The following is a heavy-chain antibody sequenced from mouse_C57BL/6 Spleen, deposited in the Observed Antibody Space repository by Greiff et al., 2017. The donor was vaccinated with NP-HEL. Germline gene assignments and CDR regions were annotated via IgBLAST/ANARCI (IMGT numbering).Heavy chain of an antibody. CDR1: GYSFTGYY. J-gene: IGHJ1*03. CDR3: ARGLYYDYDRWYFDV. CDR2: INPSTGGT. V-gene: IGHV1-42*01. D-gene: IGHD2-4*01. Sequence: VQLQQSGPELVKPGASVKISCKASGYSFTGYYMNWVKQSPEKSLEWIGEINPSTGGTTYNQKFKAKATLTVDKSSSTAYMQLKSLTSEDSAVYYCARGLYYDYDRWYFDVWGTGTTVTVSS.